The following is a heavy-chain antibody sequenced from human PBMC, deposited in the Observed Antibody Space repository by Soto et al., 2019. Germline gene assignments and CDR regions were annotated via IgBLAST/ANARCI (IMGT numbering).Heavy chain of an antibody. V-gene: IGHV4-59*01. J-gene: IGHJ4*01. Sequence: SETLSLTCTVSGGSMRNVYWGWIRQPPGKRLEWIGFIFHSGNAKYNPSLKSRVTISIDTSKSQFSLSLDSVTAADTAVYFCARAHAPTLPFDYWGLGTLVTVS. CDR3: ARAHAPTLPFDY. CDR1: GGSMRNVY. D-gene: IGHD2-15*01. CDR2: IFHSGNA.